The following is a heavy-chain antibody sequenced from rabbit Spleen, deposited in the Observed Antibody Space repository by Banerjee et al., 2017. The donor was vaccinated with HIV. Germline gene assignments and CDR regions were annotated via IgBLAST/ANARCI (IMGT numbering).Heavy chain of an antibody. J-gene: IGHJ6*01. V-gene: IGHV1S40*01. CDR3: ARDTGSSFSSYGMDL. D-gene: IGHD8-1*01. CDR2: IAGSSSGFT. CDR1: GFSFSSSSY. Sequence: QSLEEAGGGQVQNEGSLALTCKDSGFSFSSSSYISWCRQDPGKGLEWISCIAGSSSGFTYFATWAKGRFTSSKTSSTTVTLQMTSLTAADTATYFCARDTGSSFSSYGMDLWGQGTLVTVS.